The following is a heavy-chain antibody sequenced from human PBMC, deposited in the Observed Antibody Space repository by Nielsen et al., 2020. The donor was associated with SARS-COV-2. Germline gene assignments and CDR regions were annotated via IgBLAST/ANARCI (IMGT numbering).Heavy chain of an antibody. CDR1: GFTFSSYW. CDR2: INSDGSST. Sequence: GESLKISCAASGFTFSSYWMHWVRQAPGKGLVWVSRINSDGSSTSYADSVKGRFTISRDNAKNTLYLQMNSLRAEDTAVYFCAKVGSGYYYSYFDYWGQGTLVTVSS. CDR3: AKVGSGYYYSYFDY. J-gene: IGHJ4*02. V-gene: IGHV3-74*01. D-gene: IGHD3-22*01.